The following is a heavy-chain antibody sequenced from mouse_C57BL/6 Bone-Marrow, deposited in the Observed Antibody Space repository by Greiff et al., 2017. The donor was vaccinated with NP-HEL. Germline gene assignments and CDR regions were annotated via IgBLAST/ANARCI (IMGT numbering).Heavy chain of an antibody. CDR2: LNYDGSST. CDR1: GFTFSDYY. CDR3: ARGYDYDGGWFAY. V-gene: IGHV5-16*01. Sequence: EVQLVESEGGLVQPGSSMKLSCTASGFTFSDYYMAWVRQVPEKGLEWVANLNYDGSSTYYLASLQSRFIISRDNAKNILYLQMSSLKSEYTATYYGARGYDYDGGWFAYWGQGTLVTVSA. J-gene: IGHJ3*01. D-gene: IGHD2-4*01.